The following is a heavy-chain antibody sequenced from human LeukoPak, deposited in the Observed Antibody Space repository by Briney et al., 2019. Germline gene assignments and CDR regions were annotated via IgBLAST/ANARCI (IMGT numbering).Heavy chain of an antibody. CDR1: GGSFSGYY. D-gene: IGHD3-9*01. J-gene: IGHJ6*02. CDR3: ARGGGDILTGYYYYYYGMDV. V-gene: IGHV4-34*01. CDR2: INHSGST. Sequence: PSETLSLTCAVYGGSFSGYYWSWIRQPPGKGLEWIGEINHSGSTNYNPSLKSRVTISVDTSKNQFSLKLSSVTAADTAVYYCARGGGDILTGYYYYYYGMDVWGQGTLVTVSS.